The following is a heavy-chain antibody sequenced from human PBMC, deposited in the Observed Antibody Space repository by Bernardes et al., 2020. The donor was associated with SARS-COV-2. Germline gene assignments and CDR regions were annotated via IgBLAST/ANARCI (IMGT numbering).Heavy chain of an antibody. Sequence: ETLSLTCTVSGGSISSYYWSWIRQPPGKGLEWIGYIYYSGSTNYNPSLKSRVTISVDTSKNQFSLKLSSVTAADTAVYYCARDEDYYDSSGYYPREYFQHWGQGTLVTVSS. CDR1: GGSISSYY. J-gene: IGHJ1*01. D-gene: IGHD3-22*01. CDR2: IYYSGST. V-gene: IGHV4-59*01. CDR3: ARDEDYYDSSGYYPREYFQH.